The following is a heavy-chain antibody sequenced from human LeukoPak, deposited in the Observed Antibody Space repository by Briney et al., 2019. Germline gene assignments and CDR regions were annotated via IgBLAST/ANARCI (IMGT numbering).Heavy chain of an antibody. V-gene: IGHV4-4*07. CDR1: GGSISSYY. Sequence: PSETLSLTCTVSGGSISSYYWSWIRQPAGKGLEWIGRIYTSGSTNYNPSLKSRVTMSVDTSKNQFSLKLSSVTAADTAVYYCARATGYCSSTSCYNWFDPWGQGTLVTVSS. J-gene: IGHJ5*02. CDR2: IYTSGST. D-gene: IGHD2-2*01. CDR3: ARATGYCSSTSCYNWFDP.